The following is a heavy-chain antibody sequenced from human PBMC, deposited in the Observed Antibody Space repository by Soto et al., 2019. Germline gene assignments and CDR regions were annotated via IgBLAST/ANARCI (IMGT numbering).Heavy chain of an antibody. J-gene: IGHJ4*02. CDR2: ISGSGGST. D-gene: IGHD2-8*01. CDR3: AKDRGVLMVYAN. V-gene: IGHV3-23*01. CDR1: GFTFISYA. Sequence: GGPLRLPWAASGFTFISYAMSWVLQAPGKGLEWVSAISGSGGSTYYADSVKGRFTISRDNSKNTRYLQMNSLRAEDTAVYYCAKDRGVLMVYANWGQGTLVTVPS.